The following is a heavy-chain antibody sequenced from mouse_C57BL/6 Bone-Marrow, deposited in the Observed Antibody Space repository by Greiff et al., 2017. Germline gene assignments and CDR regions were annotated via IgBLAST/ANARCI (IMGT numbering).Heavy chain of an antibody. Sequence: VKLVESGAELVKPGASVKISCKASGYAFSSYWMNWVKQRPGKGLEWIGQIYPGDGDTNYNGKFKGKATLTADKSSSTAYMQLSSLTSEDSAVYFCARRDCYGSSFFDYWGQGTTLTVSS. J-gene: IGHJ2*01. CDR2: IYPGDGDT. D-gene: IGHD1-1*01. V-gene: IGHV1-80*01. CDR3: ARRDCYGSSFFDY. CDR1: GYAFSSYW.